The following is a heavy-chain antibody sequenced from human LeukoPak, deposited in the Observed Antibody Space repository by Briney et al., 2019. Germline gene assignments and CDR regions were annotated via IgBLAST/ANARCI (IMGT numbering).Heavy chain of an antibody. D-gene: IGHD3-10*01. CDR2: ISCNNGDT. Sequence: ASVKVSCKASGYTFTSYGITWVRQAPGQGLEWVGWISCNNGDTRYPQKLQGRVTVTTDTSTSTAYMELRSLRSDDTAVYYCARDMGLWFGELLFDYWGQGTLVTVSS. V-gene: IGHV1-18*01. J-gene: IGHJ4*02. CDR1: GYTFTSYG. CDR3: ARDMGLWFGELLFDY.